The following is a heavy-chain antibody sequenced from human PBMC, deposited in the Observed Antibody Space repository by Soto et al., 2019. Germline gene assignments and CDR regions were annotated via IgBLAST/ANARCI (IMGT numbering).Heavy chain of an antibody. CDR3: ARGGNTIDY. D-gene: IGHD2-15*01. Sequence: QVQLVQSGAEVKKPGSSVKVSCKASGGTFSSYTISWVRQAPGQGPEWMGRIIPILGIANYAQKFQGRVTXXADKSTSTAYMELSSLRSEDTAVYYCARGGNTIDYWGQGTLVTVSS. CDR1: GGTFSSYT. V-gene: IGHV1-69*02. CDR2: IIPILGIA. J-gene: IGHJ4*02.